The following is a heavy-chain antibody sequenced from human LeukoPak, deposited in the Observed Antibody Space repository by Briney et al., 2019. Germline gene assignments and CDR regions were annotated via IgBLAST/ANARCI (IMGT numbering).Heavy chain of an antibody. CDR2: FYYSGST. CDR1: DDSISGYY. CDR3: ARARPDYYYGLDV. Sequence: SETLSLTCTVSDDSISGYYWSWIRQPPGKGLEWIGYFYYSGSTNYNPSLKSRVTISVDTSKNLFSLKLSSVTAADTAVYYCARARPDYYYGLDVWGPGTTVTVS. V-gene: IGHV4-59*01. J-gene: IGHJ6*02.